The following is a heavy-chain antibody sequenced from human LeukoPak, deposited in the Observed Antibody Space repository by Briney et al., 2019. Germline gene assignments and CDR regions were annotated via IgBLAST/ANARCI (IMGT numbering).Heavy chain of an antibody. CDR2: IIPIFGTA. V-gene: IGHV1-69*05. J-gene: IGHJ5*02. CDR1: GGTFSSYA. D-gene: IGHD3-10*01. Sequence: SVKVSCKASGGTFSSYAISWLRQAPGQGLEWMGRIIPIFGTANYAQKFQGRVTITTDESTSTAYMELSSLRSEDTAVYYCARVEGGITVNWFDPWGQGTLVTVSS. CDR3: ARVEGGITVNWFDP.